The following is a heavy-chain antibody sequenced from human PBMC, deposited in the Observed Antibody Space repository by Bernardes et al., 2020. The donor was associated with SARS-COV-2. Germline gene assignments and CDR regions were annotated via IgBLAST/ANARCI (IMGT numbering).Heavy chain of an antibody. CDR3: ARGGDLGDY. J-gene: IGHJ4*02. Sequence: GGSLKLSCASSGFTFSSDAVHWVRRAPGKGLEWVEVISDDGSNKYYADSVKGRFTISRDNSKNTLYLQMNSLRAEDTAVYYCARGGDLGDYWGQGTLVTVSS. CDR2: ISDDGSNK. V-gene: IGHV3-30-3*01. D-gene: IGHD3-16*01. CDR1: GFTFSSDA.